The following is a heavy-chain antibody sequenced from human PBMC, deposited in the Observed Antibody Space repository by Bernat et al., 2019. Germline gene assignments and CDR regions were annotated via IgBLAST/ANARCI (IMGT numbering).Heavy chain of an antibody. V-gene: IGHV3-30*04. CDR2: VSYDGRNN. D-gene: IGHD1-26*01. Sequence: VQLVESGGGVVKPGRSLRLSCVASGFTFSDYSLHWFRQAPGKGLEGVAVVSYDGRNNYYADSVQARLIISSDDSENTLYLQRDSMKSEDTAVYYCVGDGTALYCYPGMDVWGRGTTVTVSS. CDR3: VGDGTALYCYPGMDV. J-gene: IGHJ6*02. CDR1: GFTFSDYS.